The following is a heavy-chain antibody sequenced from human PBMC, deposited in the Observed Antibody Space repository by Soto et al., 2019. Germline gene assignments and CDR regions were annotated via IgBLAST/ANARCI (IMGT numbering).Heavy chain of an antibody. CDR1: GFTFSSYS. D-gene: IGHD6-6*01. J-gene: IGHJ4*02. CDR2: ISSSSSYI. CDR3: ASPKSGYSSSSFDY. V-gene: IGHV3-21*01. Sequence: EVQLVESGGGLVKPGGSLRLSCAASGFTFSSYSMNWVRQAPGKGLEWVSSISSSSSYIYYADSVKGRFTISRDNAKNPLYLQMNSLRAEDTAVYYCASPKSGYSSSSFDYWGQGTLVTVSS.